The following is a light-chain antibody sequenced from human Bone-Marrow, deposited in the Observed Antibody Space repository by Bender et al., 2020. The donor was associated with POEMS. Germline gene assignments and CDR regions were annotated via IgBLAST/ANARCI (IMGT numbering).Light chain of an antibody. CDR2: DVS. J-gene: IGLJ2*01. Sequence: QSALTQPPSASGSPGQSVTISCTGTSSDVGDYNYVSWYQHYPGKAPRLMIYDVSTRPSGVSTRFSGPKSGNTASLTASGLQSEDEAHYFCAVWDDSLSGQLFGGGTRLTVL. V-gene: IGLV2-8*01. CDR3: AVWDDSLSGQL. CDR1: SSDVGDYNY.